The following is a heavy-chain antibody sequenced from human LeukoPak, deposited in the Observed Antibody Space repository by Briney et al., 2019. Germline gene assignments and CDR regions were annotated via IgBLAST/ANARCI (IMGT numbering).Heavy chain of an antibody. D-gene: IGHD3-9*01. J-gene: IGHJ6*02. CDR3: ARDRLAYYDILTGYEDYGMDV. V-gene: IGHV1-18*01. CDR2: ISAYNGNT. CDR1: GYTFTSYG. Sequence: ASVKVSCKASGYTFTSYGISWVRQAPGQGLEWMGWISAYNGNTNYAQKLQGRVTMTTDTSTSTAYMELRSLRSDDTAVYYCARDRLAYYDILTGYEDYGMDVWGQGTTVTVSS.